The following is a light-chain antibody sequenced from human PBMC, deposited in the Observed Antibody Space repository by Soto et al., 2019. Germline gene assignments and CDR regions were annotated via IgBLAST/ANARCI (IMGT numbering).Light chain of an antibody. J-gene: IGKJ3*01. CDR3: QQYETYSGT. V-gene: IGKV1-5*03. CDR1: QIINTW. Sequence: DIQMTQSPSSLSASVGDRVTITCRASQIINTWLAWYQQKPGKAPKLLIYRASNLVNGVPSRFSGSGSGTEFTLTISSLQPDDFSIYCCQQYETYSGTFGPGTQVDL. CDR2: RAS.